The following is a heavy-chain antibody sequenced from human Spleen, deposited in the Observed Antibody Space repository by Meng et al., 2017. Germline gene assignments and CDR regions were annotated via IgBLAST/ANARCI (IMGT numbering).Heavy chain of an antibody. J-gene: IGHJ4*02. V-gene: IGHV3-74*01. CDR1: GFTFSSYW. Sequence: GESLKISCAASGFTFSSYWMHWVRQAPGKGLVWVSRINSDGSSTSYADSVKGRFTISRDNAKNTLYLQMNSLRAEDTAVYYCARGFGSTSSYFDYWGQGTLVTVSS. CDR2: INSDGSST. D-gene: IGHD1-26*01. CDR3: ARGFGSTSSYFDY.